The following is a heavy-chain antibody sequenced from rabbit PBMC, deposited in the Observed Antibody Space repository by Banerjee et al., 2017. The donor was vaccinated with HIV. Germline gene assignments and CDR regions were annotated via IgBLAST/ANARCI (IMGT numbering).Heavy chain of an antibody. D-gene: IGHD6-1*01. J-gene: IGHJ4*01. CDR3: ARYGDGAAYAFALNL. Sequence: QEQLEESGGDLVKPEGSLTLTCTASGFSFSSSYYMCWVRQAPGKGLEWIGCIATSSGSTWYASWAKGRFTISKTSSTTVTLQMTSLTAADTATYSCARYGDGAAYAFALNLWGQGTLVTVS. CDR2: IATSSGST. V-gene: IGHV1S45*01. CDR1: GFSFSSSYY.